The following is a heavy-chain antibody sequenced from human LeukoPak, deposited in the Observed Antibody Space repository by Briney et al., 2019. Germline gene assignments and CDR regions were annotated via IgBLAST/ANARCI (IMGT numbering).Heavy chain of an antibody. Sequence: KSSETLSLTRTVSGGSISSGGYYWSWIRQPPGKGLEWIGYIYHSGSTYYNPSLKSRVTISVDRSKNQFSLKLSSVTAADTAVYYCARDVSGYSYGYDYWGQGTLVTVSS. CDR2: IYHSGST. CDR3: ARDVSGYSYGYDY. V-gene: IGHV4-30-2*01. J-gene: IGHJ4*02. D-gene: IGHD5-18*01. CDR1: GGSISSGGYY.